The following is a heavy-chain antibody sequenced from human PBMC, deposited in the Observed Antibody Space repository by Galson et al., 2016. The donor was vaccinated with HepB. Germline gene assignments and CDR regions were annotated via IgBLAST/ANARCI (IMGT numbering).Heavy chain of an antibody. D-gene: IGHD5-24*01. CDR2: IESYSKII. J-gene: IGHJ4*02. Sequence: LRLSCAASGFTFKKYGFNWVRLTPGKGLEWLSYIESYSKIIRYTDSVRGRFTVSRDNAKNSVYLQLSGLRVEDTALYYCARDGPNYNYDFWGQGTLVTVFS. CDR1: GFTFKKYG. CDR3: ARDGPNYNYDF. V-gene: IGHV3-48*04.